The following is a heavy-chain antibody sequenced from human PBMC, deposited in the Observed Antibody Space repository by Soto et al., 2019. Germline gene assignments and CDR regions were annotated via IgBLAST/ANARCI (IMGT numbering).Heavy chain of an antibody. Sequence: ASVKVSCKASGYTFTGYYMHWVRQAPGQGLEWMGWINPNSGGTNYAQKFQGWVTMTRDTSISTAYMELSRLRSDDTAVYYCARDSGSGWYGESFDPWGQGTLVTVSS. CDR1: GYTFTGYY. CDR3: ARDSGSGWYGESFDP. V-gene: IGHV1-2*04. CDR2: INPNSGGT. J-gene: IGHJ5*02. D-gene: IGHD6-19*01.